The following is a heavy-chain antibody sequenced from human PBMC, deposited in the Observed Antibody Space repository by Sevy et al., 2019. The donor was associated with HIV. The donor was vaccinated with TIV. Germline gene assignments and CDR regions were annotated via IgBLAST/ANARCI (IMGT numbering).Heavy chain of an antibody. V-gene: IGHV3-23*01. D-gene: IGHD2-8*01. CDR3: AREGCTKPHDY. J-gene: IGHJ4*02. CDR2: LSFGCGKI. CDR1: GFDFSIYS. Sequence: GGSLRLSCAASGFDFSIYSMSWVRQAPGKGLEWASTLSFGCGKINYADSVKGRFTISRDNSKSSVYLQMNNMRVEDTAVYSCAREGCTKPHDYWGQGTLVTVSS.